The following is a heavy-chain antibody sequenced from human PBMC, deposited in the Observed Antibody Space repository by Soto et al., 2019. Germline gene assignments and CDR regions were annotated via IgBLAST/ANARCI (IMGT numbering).Heavy chain of an antibody. D-gene: IGHD3-9*01. CDR3: ARDEGGYDILTGYYKAHHFDQ. J-gene: IGHJ4*02. CDR2: ISPHNRNT. CDR1: GYTFGHFY. V-gene: IGHV1-18*01. Sequence: QVQLVQSGAEVKRTGDSVKVSCQASGYTFGHFYITWVRQAPGQGLEWMGAISPHNRNTNYAEKFRGRVTMTTDTSTTTAYMELRSLRSDDTAVYYCARDEGGYDILTGYYKAHHFDQWGKGALVTVSS.